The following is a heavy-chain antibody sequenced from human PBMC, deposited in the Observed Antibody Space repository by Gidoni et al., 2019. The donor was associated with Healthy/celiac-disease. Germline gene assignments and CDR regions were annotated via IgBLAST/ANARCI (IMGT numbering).Heavy chain of an antibody. V-gene: IGHV3-30*18. CDR2: ISYDGSNK. Sequence: QVQLVESGGGVVQPGRSLRLSCAASGFTFSSYGMHWVRQAPGKGLEWVAVISYDGSNKYYADSVKGRFTISRDNSKNTLYLQMNSLRAEDTAVYYCAKAWSRTDYYYYGMDVWGQGTTVTVSS. J-gene: IGHJ6*02. CDR3: AKAWSRTDYYYYGMDV. CDR1: GFTFSSYG. D-gene: IGHD1-1*01.